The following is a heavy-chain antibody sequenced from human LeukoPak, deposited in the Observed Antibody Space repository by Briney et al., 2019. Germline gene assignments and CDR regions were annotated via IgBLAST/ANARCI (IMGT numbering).Heavy chain of an antibody. CDR1: GGSISSYY. V-gene: IGHV4-59*01. CDR2: IYYSGGT. J-gene: IGHJ4*02. Sequence: SETLSLTCTVSGGSISSYYWSWIRQPPGKGLEWIGYIYYSGGTNYNPSLKSRVTISVDTSKNQFSLKLSSVTAADTAVYYCARLYCSSTSCALDYWGQGTLVTVSS. CDR3: ARLYCSSTSCALDY. D-gene: IGHD2-2*01.